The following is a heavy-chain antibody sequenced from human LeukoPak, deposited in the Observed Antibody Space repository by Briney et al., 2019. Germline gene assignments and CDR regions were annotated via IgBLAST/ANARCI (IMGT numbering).Heavy chain of an antibody. V-gene: IGHV3-23*01. D-gene: IGHD3-22*01. CDR1: GFTVSSNY. CDR3: AKAKTMTHDAFDI. Sequence: PGGSLRLSCAASGFTVSSNYMSWVRQAPGKGLEWVSAISGSGGNTYYADSVKGRFTISRDNSKNTLYLQMNSLRAEDTAVYYCAKAKTMTHDAFDIWGQGTMVTVSS. CDR2: ISGSGGNT. J-gene: IGHJ3*02.